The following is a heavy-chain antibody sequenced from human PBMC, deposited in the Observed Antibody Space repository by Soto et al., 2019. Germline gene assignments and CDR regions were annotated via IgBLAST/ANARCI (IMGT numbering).Heavy chain of an antibody. V-gene: IGHV4-34*01. J-gene: IGHJ3*02. D-gene: IGHD3-3*01. CDR3: ARLALRFHGAFDI. CDR2: INHSGST. CDR1: GGSFSGYS. Sequence: QVQLQQWGAGLLKPSETLSLTCAVYGGSFSGYSWSWIRQPPGKGLEWIGEINHSGSTNYNPSLKSRVTISVDTSKNQFSLKLSSVTAADTAVYYCARLALRFHGAFDIWGQGTMVTVSS.